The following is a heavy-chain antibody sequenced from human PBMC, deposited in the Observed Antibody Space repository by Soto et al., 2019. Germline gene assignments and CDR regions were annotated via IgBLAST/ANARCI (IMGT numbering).Heavy chain of an antibody. V-gene: IGHV3-74*01. CDR3: ARLGGFDPTHDY. D-gene: IGHD1-26*01. Sequence: EVQLVESGGGVVQPGGSLRLSCAASGFSFSRHWMHWVRQVPGQGLKWVSRIDKAGVGTSYADSVKGRFTMSRDNAKNTLYLQMNDLRVEDTALYFCARLGGFDPTHDYWGQGALVTVSS. CDR2: IDKAGVGT. J-gene: IGHJ4*02. CDR1: GFSFSRHW.